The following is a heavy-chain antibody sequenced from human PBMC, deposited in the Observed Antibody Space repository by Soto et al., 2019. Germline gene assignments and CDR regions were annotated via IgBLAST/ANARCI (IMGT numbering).Heavy chain of an antibody. J-gene: IGHJ4*01. CDR2: IYYSGST. Sequence: SETLSLTCTVSGGSISSYYWSWIRQPPGKGLEWIGYIYYSGSTNYNPSLKSRVTISVDTSKNQFSLKLSSVTAAATAVYYCARGSYDCNEGLDDWGQGTPVTVSS. V-gene: IGHV4-59*01. D-gene: IGHD3-16*01. CDR3: ARGSYDCNEGLDD. CDR1: GGSISSYY.